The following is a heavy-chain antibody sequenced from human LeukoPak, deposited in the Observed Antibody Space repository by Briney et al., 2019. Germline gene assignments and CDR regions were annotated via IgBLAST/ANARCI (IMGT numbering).Heavy chain of an antibody. V-gene: IGHV3-21*01. CDR1: GFTFSSYS. CDR2: ISSSSSYI. CDR3: ARDRIVVVPAAPDAFDI. J-gene: IGHJ3*02. Sequence: GGSLRLSCAASGFTFSSYSMNWVGQAPGKGLEWVSSISSSSSYIYYADSVKGRFTISRDNAKNSLYLQMNSLRAEDTAVYYCARDRIVVVPAAPDAFDIWGQGTMVTVSS. D-gene: IGHD2-2*01.